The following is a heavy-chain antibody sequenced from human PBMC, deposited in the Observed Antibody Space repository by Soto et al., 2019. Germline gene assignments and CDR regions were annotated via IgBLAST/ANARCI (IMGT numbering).Heavy chain of an antibody. CDR2: IHYGGVT. J-gene: IGHJ1*01. D-gene: IGHD1-26*01. V-gene: IGHV4-59*01. Sequence: KPSETLSLTCTVSGGSMSSYYWTWIRQPPGKGLEWIGFIHYGGVTVYNPALRSRVTVTVETSKKQFSLNLSSVTAADTAVYYCVGAWYGAVGATYSELWGQG. CDR1: GGSMSSYY. CDR3: VGAWYGAVGATYSEL.